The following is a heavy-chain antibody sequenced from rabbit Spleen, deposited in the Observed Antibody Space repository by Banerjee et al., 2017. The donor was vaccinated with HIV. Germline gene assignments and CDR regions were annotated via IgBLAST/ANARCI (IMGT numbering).Heavy chain of an antibody. CDR3: ARDLDSVIGWNFGW. J-gene: IGHJ4*01. CDR1: GCYFSSNW. Sequence: LEEAGGGLVKTGGTPILTCTAAGCYFSSNWRCWVRQAPGKGLEWIACIDTSDGDTDYASWPKGRFTISKASSTTVTLQMTSLTAADTATYFCARDLDSVIGWNFGWWGPGTLVTVS. D-gene: IGHD1-1*01. V-gene: IGHV1S45*01. CDR2: IDTSDGDT.